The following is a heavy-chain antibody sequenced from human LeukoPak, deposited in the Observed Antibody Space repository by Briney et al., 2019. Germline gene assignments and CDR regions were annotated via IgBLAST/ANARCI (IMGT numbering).Heavy chain of an antibody. CDR2: IGSKANSYAT. CDR1: GFTFSGSA. D-gene: IGHD3-22*01. Sequence: GGSLRLSCAASGFTFSGSAIHWVRQASGKGLEWVGRIGSKANSYATASAASVKGRFTITRDDSKNTAYLQMKTLKTEDKDVYYCTGALYYYDSSGYYGHFDYWGQGTLVTVSS. CDR3: TGALYYYDSSGYYGHFDY. J-gene: IGHJ4*02. V-gene: IGHV3-73*01.